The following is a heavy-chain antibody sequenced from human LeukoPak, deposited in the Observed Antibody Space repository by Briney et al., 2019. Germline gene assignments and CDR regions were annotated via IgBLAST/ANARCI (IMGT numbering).Heavy chain of an antibody. J-gene: IGHJ4*02. V-gene: IGHV4-59*08. CDR3: ARHRWLLPELPDYFDY. D-gene: IGHD2-15*01. CDR1: GGSISSYW. Sequence: SETLSLTCAVSGGSISSYWWSWIRQPPGKGLEWIGYIHYGGSANYNPSLKSRVTISVDTSKNQFSLKLSSVTAADTAVYYCARHRWLLPELPDYFDYWGQGTLVTVSS. CDR2: IHYGGSA.